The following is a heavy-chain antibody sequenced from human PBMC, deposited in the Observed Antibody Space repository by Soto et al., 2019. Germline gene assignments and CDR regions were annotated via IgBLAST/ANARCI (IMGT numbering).Heavy chain of an antibody. CDR3: TTYYYIRGNYRFRCAY. J-gene: IGHJ4*02. Sequence: EVQLVESGGGLVKPGGSLRVSCAGSGFTFSDSCMSWVRQAPGKGLEWVARIKSKTDGGTTDYAAPVTGRFTISRDDSRNTLALHMNGLKTEDSASYYCTTYYYIRGNYRFRCAYWGPGTMVTVSS. D-gene: IGHD3-16*02. CDR2: IKSKTDGGTT. CDR1: GFTFSDSC. V-gene: IGHV3-15*01.